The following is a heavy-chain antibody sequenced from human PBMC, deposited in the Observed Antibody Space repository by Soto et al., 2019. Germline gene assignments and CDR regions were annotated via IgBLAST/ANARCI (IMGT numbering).Heavy chain of an antibody. CDR1: GYTFTTYG. Sequence: QVQLVQSGAEVKKPGASVKVSCKASGYTFTTYGISWVRQALGQGLEWMGWISAYNGNTNYAQKFQGRVTMTTDTPTSTPDMELRSLSSDDTAVYYGAGDRWPDRAMPRPIDYWGQGTLVTVSS. J-gene: IGHJ4*02. CDR2: ISAYNGNT. CDR3: AGDRWPDRAMPRPIDY. V-gene: IGHV1-18*01. D-gene: IGHD5-18*01.